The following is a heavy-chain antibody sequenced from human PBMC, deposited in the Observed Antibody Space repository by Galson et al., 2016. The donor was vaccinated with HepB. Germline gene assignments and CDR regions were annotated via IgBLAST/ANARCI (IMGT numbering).Heavy chain of an antibody. D-gene: IGHD4-23*01. Sequence: SLRLSCAASGFTFSTYGMHWVRQAPGKGLEWVALISYDGDNKNYADSVKGRFTISRDNSNNALYLQMNRMRIEDTAVYYSAKGDRTPRTSIYGGAFDYWGQGALVTVSS. V-gene: IGHV3-30*18. CDR2: ISYDGDNK. J-gene: IGHJ4*02. CDR1: GFTFSTYG. CDR3: AKGDRTPRTSIYGGAFDY.